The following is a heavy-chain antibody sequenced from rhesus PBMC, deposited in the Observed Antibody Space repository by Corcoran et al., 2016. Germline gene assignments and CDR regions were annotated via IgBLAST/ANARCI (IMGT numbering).Heavy chain of an antibody. Sequence: QVQLEESGPGLVKPSETLSLTCAVSGGSISGYYWNWISQPPGKGLEWIGYIGGSSGSTDYNPSRKRRVTIATDTAKNQLSLRLSSVTAADTAVYYCASEYCTSTTCYHDAFDFWGQGLRVTVSS. CDR1: GGSISGYY. V-gene: IGHV4S5*01. J-gene: IGHJ3*01. CDR2: IGGSSGST. D-gene: IGHD2-2*01. CDR3: ASEYCTSTTCYHDAFDF.